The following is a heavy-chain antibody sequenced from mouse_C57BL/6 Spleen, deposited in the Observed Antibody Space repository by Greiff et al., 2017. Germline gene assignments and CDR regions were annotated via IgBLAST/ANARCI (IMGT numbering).Heavy chain of an antibody. CDR2: IYPGDGDT. Sequence: QVQLKESGAELVKPGASVKISCKASGYAFSSYWMNWVKQRPGKGLEWIGQIYPGDGDTNYNGKFKGKATLTADKSSSTAYMLLRSLTSEYSAVYFCASTSVDATDAFDYWGQGTTLTVSS. CDR3: ASTSVDATDAFDY. V-gene: IGHV1-80*01. CDR1: GYAFSSYW. J-gene: IGHJ2*01. D-gene: IGHD1-1*01.